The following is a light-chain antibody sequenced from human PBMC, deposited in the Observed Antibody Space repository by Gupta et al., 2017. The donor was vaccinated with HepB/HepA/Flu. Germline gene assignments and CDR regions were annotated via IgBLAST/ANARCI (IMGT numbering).Light chain of an antibody. J-gene: IGKJ4*01. Sequence: AVMSESLLLLPVTLGQPASISCRSSQGLVYSDGNTYLSWFQQRPGQSPRRLIYKGSDRDSGVPDRFSGSGSGNGYTLRISRVEADDVGIYYCMQASHWPLTFGGGTKVEIK. CDR1: QGLVYSDGNTY. CDR3: MQASHWPLT. CDR2: KGS. V-gene: IGKV2-30*01.